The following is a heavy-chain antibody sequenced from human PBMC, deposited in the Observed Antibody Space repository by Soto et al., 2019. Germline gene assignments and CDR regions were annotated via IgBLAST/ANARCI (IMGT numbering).Heavy chain of an antibody. CDR3: AKAPQRVYYFAY. D-gene: IGHD2-8*01. J-gene: IGHJ4*02. Sequence: QVQLVESGGGVVQPGRSLRLSCAASGFTFSSYGMHWVRQAPGKGLEWVAVISYDGSNKYYADSVKGRFTISRDNSKYKLYRQMNSLRPEDTAVYYCAKAPQRVYYFAYRGEGTLVTVSS. CDR2: ISYDGSNK. V-gene: IGHV3-30*18. CDR1: GFTFSSYG.